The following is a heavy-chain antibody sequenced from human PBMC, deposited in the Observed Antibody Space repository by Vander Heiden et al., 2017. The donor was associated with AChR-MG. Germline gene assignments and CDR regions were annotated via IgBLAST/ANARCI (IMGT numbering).Heavy chain of an antibody. V-gene: IGHV3-48*03. CDR1: GFTFSSYE. D-gene: IGHD4-17*01. CDR2: ISSSGSTI. Sequence: EVQLVESGGGLVQPGGSLRLSCAASGFTFSSYEMNWVRQAPGKGLEWVSYISSSGSTIYYADSVKGRFTISRDNAKNSLYLQMNSLRAEDTAVYYCARSPTTVTTTDFQHWGQGTLVTVSS. CDR3: ARSPTTVTTTDFQH. J-gene: IGHJ1*01.